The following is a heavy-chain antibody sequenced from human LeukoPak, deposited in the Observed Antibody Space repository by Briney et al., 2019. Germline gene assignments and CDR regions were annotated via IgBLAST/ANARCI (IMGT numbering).Heavy chain of an antibody. Sequence: GESLKISCKGSGYSFTSYWIGWVRQMPGKGLEWMGIIYPGDSDTRYSPSFQGQVTISADKSISTAYLQWSSLKASDTAMYYCARQFRGCSSTSCYYYGSGSVDYWGQGTLVTVSS. D-gene: IGHD2-2*01. CDR1: GYSFTSYW. V-gene: IGHV5-51*01. CDR3: ARQFRGCSSTSCYYYGSGSVDY. J-gene: IGHJ4*02. CDR2: IYPGDSDT.